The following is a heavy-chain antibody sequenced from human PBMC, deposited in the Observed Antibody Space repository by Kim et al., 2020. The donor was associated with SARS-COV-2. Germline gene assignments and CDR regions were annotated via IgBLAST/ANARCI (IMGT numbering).Heavy chain of an antibody. Sequence: GGSLRLSCAASGFTFSSYGMHWVRQAPGKGLEWVAVIWYDGSNKYYADSVKGRFTISRDNSKNTLYLQMNSLRAEDTAVYYCAKAGAGLPNYYYYGMDVWGQGTTVTVSS. CDR3: AKAGAGLPNYYYYGMDV. CDR2: IWYDGSNK. D-gene: IGHD5-12*01. J-gene: IGHJ6*02. V-gene: IGHV3-33*06. CDR1: GFTFSSYG.